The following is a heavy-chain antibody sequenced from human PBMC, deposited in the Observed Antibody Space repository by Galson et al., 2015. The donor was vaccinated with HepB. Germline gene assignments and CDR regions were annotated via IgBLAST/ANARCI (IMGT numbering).Heavy chain of an antibody. Sequence: SVKVSCKASGGTFSSYAIGWVRQAPGQGLEWMGGIIPIFGTANYAQNFQGRVTITADKSTSTAYMELSSLRSEDTAVYYCARDARYCSSTSCGYYYYYMDVWGKGTTVTVSS. V-gene: IGHV1-69*06. CDR3: ARDARYCSSTSCGYYYYYMDV. J-gene: IGHJ6*03. CDR1: GGTFSSYA. D-gene: IGHD2-2*01. CDR2: IIPIFGTA.